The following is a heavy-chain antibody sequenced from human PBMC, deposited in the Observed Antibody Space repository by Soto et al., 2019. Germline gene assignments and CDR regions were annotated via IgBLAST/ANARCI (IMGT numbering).Heavy chain of an antibody. CDR1: GLTFDDYA. CDR2: LSWNGVTI. Sequence: EVQLVESGGDLVQSGRSLRLSYAASGLTFDDYAMHWVRQVPGKGLQWVSGLSWNGVTIGYAASVKGRFTISRDNAKKSLYLQMSGLRPDDTALYYCAASRAYDSSDYSGFHYGMEVWGLGTTVTVS. V-gene: IGHV3-9*01. CDR3: AASRAYDSSDYSGFHYGMEV. D-gene: IGHD3-22*01. J-gene: IGHJ6*02.